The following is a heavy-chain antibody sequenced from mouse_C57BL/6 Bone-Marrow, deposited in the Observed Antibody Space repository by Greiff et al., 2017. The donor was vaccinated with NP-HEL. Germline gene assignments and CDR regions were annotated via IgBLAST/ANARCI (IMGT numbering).Heavy chain of an antibody. CDR1: GYTFTSYW. J-gene: IGHJ1*03. Sequence: VKLQQPGAELVRPGSSVKLSCKASGYTFTSYWMHWVKQRPIQGLEWIGNIDPSDSETHYNQKFKDKAKLTVDKSSSTAYMQLSSLTSEDSAVYYCARALYDYDEYFDVWGTGTTVTVSS. V-gene: IGHV1-52*01. D-gene: IGHD2-4*01. CDR2: IDPSDSET. CDR3: ARALYDYDEYFDV.